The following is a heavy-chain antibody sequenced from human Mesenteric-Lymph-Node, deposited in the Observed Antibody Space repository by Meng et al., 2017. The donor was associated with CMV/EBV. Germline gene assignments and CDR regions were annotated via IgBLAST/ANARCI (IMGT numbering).Heavy chain of an antibody. V-gene: IGHV3-23*01. CDR1: GFTFNTYD. CDR2: IDYNGDST. D-gene: IGHD6-13*01. CDR3: AKPAAGSDYFDS. Sequence: EVQLLESGGGWVQAGVSLRVSCAASGFTFNTYDMNWVRQAPGKGLAWVSSIDYNGDSTHYIDSVKGRFTISRDNSKNTLYLQMNSLRAEDTAVYYCAKPAAGSDYFDSWGQGTLVTVSS. J-gene: IGHJ4*02.